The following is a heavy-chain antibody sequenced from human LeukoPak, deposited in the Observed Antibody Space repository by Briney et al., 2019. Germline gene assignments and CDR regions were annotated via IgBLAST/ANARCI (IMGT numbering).Heavy chain of an antibody. Sequence: SVRVSCKASGGIFNPYAITWVRQAPGQGLEWMGGIIPIFGTANYAQKFQGRVTITADESTSTAYMELSSLRSEDTAVYYCAREVVAATHRPFDYWGQGTLVTVSS. D-gene: IGHD2-15*01. CDR1: GGIFNPYA. CDR3: AREVVAATHRPFDY. CDR2: IIPIFGTA. J-gene: IGHJ4*02. V-gene: IGHV1-69*01.